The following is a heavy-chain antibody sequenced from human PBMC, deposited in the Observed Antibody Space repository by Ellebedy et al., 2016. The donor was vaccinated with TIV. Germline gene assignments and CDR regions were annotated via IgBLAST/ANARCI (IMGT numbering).Heavy chain of an antibody. CDR1: GGSISSYY. Sequence: MPSETLSLTCTVSGGSISSYYWSWIRQPPGKGLEWIGYIYYSGSTNYNPSLKSRVTISVDTSKNQFSLKLSSVTAADTAVYYCAIRGRADYGALGDWGQGTLVTVSS. CDR3: AIRGRADYGALGD. CDR2: IYYSGST. V-gene: IGHV4-59*01. D-gene: IGHD4-17*01. J-gene: IGHJ4*02.